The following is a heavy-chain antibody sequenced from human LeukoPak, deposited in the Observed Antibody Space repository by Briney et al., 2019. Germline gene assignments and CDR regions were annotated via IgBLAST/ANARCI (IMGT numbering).Heavy chain of an antibody. D-gene: IGHD6-19*01. V-gene: IGHV4-34*01. CDR1: GGSFSGYY. CDR2: INHSGST. Sequence: PSETLSLTCAVYGGSFSGYYWSWIRQPPGKGLEWIGEINHSGSTNYNPSLKSRVTMSVDTSKNQFSLKLSSVTAADTAVYYCARAKQWLVPPAPFDYWGQGTLVTVSS. CDR3: ARAKQWLVPPAPFDY. J-gene: IGHJ4*02.